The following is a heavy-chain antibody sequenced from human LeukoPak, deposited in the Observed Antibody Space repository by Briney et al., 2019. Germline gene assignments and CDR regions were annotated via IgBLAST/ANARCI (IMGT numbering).Heavy chain of an antibody. J-gene: IGHJ4*02. CDR1: GYTFTSFD. D-gene: IGHD2/OR15-2a*01. Sequence: ASVKVSCKASGYTFTSFDISWVRQAPGQGLEWMGWVSVYNGDTNYAQKLQDRVTMTTDTSTSTAYMELRSLRSDDTAVYYCARVSRGVNICDSWGQGTLVTVSS. CDR2: VSVYNGDT. CDR3: ARVSRGVNICDS. V-gene: IGHV1-18*01.